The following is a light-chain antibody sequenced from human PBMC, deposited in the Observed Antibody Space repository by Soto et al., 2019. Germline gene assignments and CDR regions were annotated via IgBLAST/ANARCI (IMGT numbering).Light chain of an antibody. V-gene: IGLV2-8*01. Sequence: QSALTQPPSASGSPGQSVTISCTGTSSDVGDYNYVSWYQQHPGKAPKLMIYEVSKRPSGVPDRFSGSKSGNTASLTVSGLQAEDEADYYCSLYAGSNNFVVFGTGTKVTVL. CDR3: SLYAGSNNFVV. J-gene: IGLJ1*01. CDR2: EVS. CDR1: SSDVGDYNY.